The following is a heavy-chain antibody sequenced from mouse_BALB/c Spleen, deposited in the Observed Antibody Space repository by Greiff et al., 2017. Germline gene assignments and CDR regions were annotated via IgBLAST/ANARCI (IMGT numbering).Heavy chain of an antibody. CDR1: GYSITSDYA. CDR3: ARRGYDYSYYFDY. J-gene: IGHJ2*01. D-gene: IGHD2-4*01. Sequence: EVKLMESGPGLVKPSQSLSLTCTVTGYSITSDYAWNWIRQFPGNKLEWMGYISYSGSTSYNPSLKSRISITRDTSKNQFFLQLNSVTTEDTATYYCARRGYDYSYYFDYWGQGTTLTVSS. CDR2: ISYSGST. V-gene: IGHV3-2*02.